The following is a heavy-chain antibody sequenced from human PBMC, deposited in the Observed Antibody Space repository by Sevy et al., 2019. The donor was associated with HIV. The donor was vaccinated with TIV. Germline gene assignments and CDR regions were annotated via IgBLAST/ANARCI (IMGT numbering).Heavy chain of an antibody. D-gene: IGHD5-12*01. CDR1: GFTFSDYY. Sequence: GGSLRLSCAASGFTFSDYYMSWIRQAPGKGLEWVSYISSSGSTIYYADSVKGRFTISRDNAKNSLYLQMNSLRAEDTAVDYCARDGGQDIVATTHYYYGMDVWGQGTTVTVSS. J-gene: IGHJ6*02. V-gene: IGHV3-11*01. CDR2: ISSSGSTI. CDR3: ARDGGQDIVATTHYYYGMDV.